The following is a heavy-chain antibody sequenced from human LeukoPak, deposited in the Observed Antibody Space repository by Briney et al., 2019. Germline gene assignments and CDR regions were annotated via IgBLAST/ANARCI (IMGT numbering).Heavy chain of an antibody. CDR3: ARDSPLRGWTSGWASNSFDF. J-gene: IGHJ4*02. CDR2: ITGGAAAT. CDR1: GFNFRSYA. V-gene: IGHV3-23*01. D-gene: IGHD6-19*01. Sequence: QPGGSLRVSCAASGFNFRSYAMSWFRQAPGKGLEWVSTITGGAAATYYADSVKGRHTVSRDNTKNTLYLQMNSLRAEDTAVYYCARDSPLRGWTSGWASNSFDFWGQGTLVIVSS.